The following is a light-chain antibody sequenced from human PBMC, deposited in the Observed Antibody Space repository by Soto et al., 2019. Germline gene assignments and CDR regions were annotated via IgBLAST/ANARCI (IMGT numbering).Light chain of an antibody. CDR1: ENIGVW. CDR2: GAS. CDR3: LQDINYPWT. Sequence: DIQMTQSPSTLSASVGDRATMHCRASENIGVWLAWYQQKTGKTPKVLIYGASNLQSGVPPRFRGSGSGTDFTLALSRLQPEDSETYYCLQDINYPWTFGQGTKVDIK. V-gene: IGKV1-5*01. J-gene: IGKJ1*01.